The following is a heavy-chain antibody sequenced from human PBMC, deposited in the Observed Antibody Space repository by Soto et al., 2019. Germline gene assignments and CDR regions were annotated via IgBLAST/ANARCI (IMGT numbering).Heavy chain of an antibody. D-gene: IGHD6-13*01. CDR2: ISAYNGNT. CDR1: GYTFTSYG. V-gene: IGHV1-18*01. CDR3: ARVRVIAAAGPPLGWFDP. Sequence: ASVKVSCKASGYTFTSYGISWVRQAPGQGLERMGWISAYNGNTNYAQKLQGRVTMTTDTSTSTAYMELRSLRSDDTAVYYCARVRVIAAAGPPLGWFDPWGQGTLVTVSS. J-gene: IGHJ5*02.